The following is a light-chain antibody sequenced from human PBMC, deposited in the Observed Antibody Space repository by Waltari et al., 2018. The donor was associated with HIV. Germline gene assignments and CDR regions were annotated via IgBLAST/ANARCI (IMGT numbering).Light chain of an antibody. CDR3: QQRSKWPRT. J-gene: IGKJ1*01. V-gene: IGKV3-11*01. CDR1: EYISSD. Sequence: EVVLTQSPATLSLSPGERATLSCRASEYISSDLAWFQQKPGQAPRLLIYDASDRATDIAARFNGSGSGTDFTLTISSLEPEDFVVYYCQQRSKWPRTFGQGTKVEIK. CDR2: DAS.